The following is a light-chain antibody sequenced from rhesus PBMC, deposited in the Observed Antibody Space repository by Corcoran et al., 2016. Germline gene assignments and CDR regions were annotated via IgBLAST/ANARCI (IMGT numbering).Light chain of an antibody. CDR1: QGISSY. J-gene: IGKJ4*01. V-gene: IGKV1-38*01. CDR2: DTS. CDR3: QQRNSYPLT. Sequence: DIQLTQSPSSLSASVGDRVTITCRASQGISSYLAWYQQKSGKDPKLLIYDTSNLKSGVPSRVRGSGSGTEFTLTISSLQPEEFATYYCQQRNSYPLTFSGWTKVEIK.